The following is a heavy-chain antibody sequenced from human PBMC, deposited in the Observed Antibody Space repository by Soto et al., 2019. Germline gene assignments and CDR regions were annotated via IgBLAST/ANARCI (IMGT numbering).Heavy chain of an antibody. J-gene: IGHJ4*02. CDR2: ISSSSTTV. CDR3: VREGWSSGPAGY. D-gene: IGHD6-19*01. CDR1: GFTFSTYS. Sequence: ESGGGLVQPGGSLRLSCAASGFTFSTYSMNWVRQAPGKGLEWVSYISSSSTTVYYADSVKGRFTVSRDNAKNSMYLQMNSLRDEDTAVYYCVREGWSSGPAGYWGQGTLVTVSS. V-gene: IGHV3-48*02.